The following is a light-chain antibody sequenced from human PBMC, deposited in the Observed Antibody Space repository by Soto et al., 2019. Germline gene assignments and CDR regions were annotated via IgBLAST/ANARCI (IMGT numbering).Light chain of an antibody. CDR1: QSISSW. Sequence: DLQMTQSPSTLSASVGDRVTITCRASQSISSWLAWYQQKPGKAPKLLIYKASNLESGVPSRFSGSGSGTEFTLTISSLQPDDFASYYCQQYNSYSWTFGQGTKVEIK. V-gene: IGKV1-5*03. CDR2: KAS. CDR3: QQYNSYSWT. J-gene: IGKJ1*01.